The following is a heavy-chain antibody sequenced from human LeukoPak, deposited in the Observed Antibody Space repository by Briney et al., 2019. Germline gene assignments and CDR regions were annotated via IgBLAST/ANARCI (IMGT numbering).Heavy chain of an antibody. Sequence: GASVKVSCKASGYTFTTYAMTWVRQAPGQGLEWMGGIIPIFGTANYAQKFQGRVRITADESTRTAYMELRTLRSEDTAIYYCARGSGETGGYYYVYWGRGTPVTVSS. D-gene: IGHD3-22*01. CDR1: GYTFTTYA. CDR3: ARGSGETGGYYYVY. J-gene: IGHJ4*02. CDR2: IIPIFGTA. V-gene: IGHV1-69*13.